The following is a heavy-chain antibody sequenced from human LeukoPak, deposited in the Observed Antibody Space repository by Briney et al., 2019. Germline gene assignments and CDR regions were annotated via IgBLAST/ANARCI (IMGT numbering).Heavy chain of an antibody. CDR2: IYHSGST. CDR1: GGSFSDYY. CDR3: ARRRPRWLQFSIDY. V-gene: IGHV4-34*01. D-gene: IGHD5-24*01. J-gene: IGHJ4*02. Sequence: PSETLSLTCAVYGGSFSDYYWTWIRQPPGKGLEWIGEIYHSGSTNYNPSLKSRVTISVDTSKNQFSLKLSSVTAADTAVYYCARRRPRWLQFSIDYWGQGTLVTVS.